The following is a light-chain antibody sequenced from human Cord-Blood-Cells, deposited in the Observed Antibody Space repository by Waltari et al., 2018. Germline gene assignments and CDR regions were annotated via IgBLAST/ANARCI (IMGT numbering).Light chain of an antibody. Sequence: EIVLTQSPATLSLSPGDRATLSCRASQRVSSYLAWYQQKHGQAPRLLIYYASNRATGIPARFSGSGSGTDFTLTISSLEPEDFAVYYCQQRSNCLFTFGPGTKVDIK. CDR1: QRVSSY. CDR2: YAS. J-gene: IGKJ3*01. CDR3: QQRSNCLFT. V-gene: IGKV3-11*01.